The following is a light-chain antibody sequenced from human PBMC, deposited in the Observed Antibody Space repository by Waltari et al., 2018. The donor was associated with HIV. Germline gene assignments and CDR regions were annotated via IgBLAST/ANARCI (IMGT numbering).Light chain of an antibody. V-gene: IGKV1-5*03. CDR1: ESLRRW. J-gene: IGKJ4*01. Sequence: ETQMTQSPSTLSASVGDRVTITCRASESLRRWLAWYQQKPGKAPKLLISQASNLENGVPSRFSGSGSETEFTLTISSLQPDDSATYYCQQYNRYSHFGGGTKVEIK. CDR3: QQYNRYSH. CDR2: QAS.